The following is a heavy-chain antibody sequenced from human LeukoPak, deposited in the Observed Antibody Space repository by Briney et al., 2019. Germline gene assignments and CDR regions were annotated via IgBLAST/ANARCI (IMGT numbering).Heavy chain of an antibody. D-gene: IGHD3/OR15-3a*01. CDR1: GDSISTSNSY. CDR3: ARQTGSGLFILP. J-gene: IGHJ4*02. CDR2: IYYSGNT. Sequence: SETLSLTCSVSGDSISTSNSYWDWIRQPPGKGLEWIGSIYYSGNTYYNASLKSQVSISIDTSKNQFSLRLTSVTAADTAVYYCARQTGSGLFILPGGQGTLVTVSS. V-gene: IGHV4-39*01.